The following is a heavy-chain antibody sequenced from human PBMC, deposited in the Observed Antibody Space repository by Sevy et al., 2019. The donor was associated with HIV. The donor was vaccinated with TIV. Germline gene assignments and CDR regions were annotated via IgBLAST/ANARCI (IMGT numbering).Heavy chain of an antibody. J-gene: IGHJ6*02. CDR2: ISYDGSNK. CDR1: GFTFSSYA. D-gene: IGHD3-22*01. Sequence: GGSLRLSCAASGFTFSSYAMHWVRQAPGKGLEWVAAISYDGSNKYYADSVKGRFTISRDNSKNTLYLQMNSLRAEDTAVYYCAREPYYYDSSGYYYYYYYGMDVWGQGTTVTVSS. CDR3: AREPYYYDSSGYYYYYYYGMDV. V-gene: IGHV3-30*04.